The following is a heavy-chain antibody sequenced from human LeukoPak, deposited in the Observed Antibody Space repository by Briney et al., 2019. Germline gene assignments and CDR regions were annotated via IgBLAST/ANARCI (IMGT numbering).Heavy chain of an antibody. CDR2: IYYSGST. CDR3: ARGYSSSSYYFDY. Sequence: SETLSLTCAVSGGSISSYYWSWIRHPPGKGLEWIGYIYYSGSTNYNPSLKSRVTISVDTSKNQFSLKLSSVTAADTAVYYCARGYSSSSYYFDYWGQGTLVTVSS. J-gene: IGHJ4*02. V-gene: IGHV4-59*01. D-gene: IGHD6-6*01. CDR1: GGSISSYY.